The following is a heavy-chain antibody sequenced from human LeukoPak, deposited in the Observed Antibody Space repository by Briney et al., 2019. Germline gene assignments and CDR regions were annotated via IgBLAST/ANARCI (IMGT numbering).Heavy chain of an antibody. CDR3: ASHLRKGYDSSGYIDGHLDY. CDR1: GGTFSSYA. V-gene: IGHV1-69*05. J-gene: IGHJ4*02. D-gene: IGHD3-22*01. CDR2: IIPIFGTA. Sequence: GASVTVSCKASGGTFSSYAISWVRQAPGQGLEWMGGIIPIFGTANYAQKFQGRVTITTDESTSTAYMELSSLRSEDTAVYYCASHLRKGYDSSGYIDGHLDYWGQGTLVTVSS.